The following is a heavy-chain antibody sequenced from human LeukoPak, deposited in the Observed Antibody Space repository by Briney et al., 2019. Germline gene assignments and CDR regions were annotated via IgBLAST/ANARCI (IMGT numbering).Heavy chain of an antibody. CDR2: INHSGST. J-gene: IGHJ4*02. CDR1: GRSFSGYY. CDR3: GRQRPTENDY. Sequence: SETLPLTCAVYGRSFSGYYWGWIRPPPGKGRKWIGEINHSGSTNYNPSLKSRVTISVDTSKNQFSLKLSSVTAADTAVNYCGRQRPTENDYWGQGTLVTVSS. V-gene: IGHV4-34*01. D-gene: IGHD6-25*01.